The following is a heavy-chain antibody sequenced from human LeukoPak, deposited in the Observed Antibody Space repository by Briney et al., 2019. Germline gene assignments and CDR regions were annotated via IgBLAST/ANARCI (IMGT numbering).Heavy chain of an antibody. J-gene: IGHJ4*02. D-gene: IGHD3-10*01. Sequence: VASVKVSCKASGYTFTNYYMHWVRQAPGQGLEWMGIINPSGGSTTYAQKFQGRVTMTRDTSTSTVYMELSGLRSEDTAVYYCARDLHIDGRPEGRDYWGQGTLVTVSS. CDR2: INPSGGST. V-gene: IGHV1-46*01. CDR1: GYTFTNYY. CDR3: ARDLHIDGRPEGRDY.